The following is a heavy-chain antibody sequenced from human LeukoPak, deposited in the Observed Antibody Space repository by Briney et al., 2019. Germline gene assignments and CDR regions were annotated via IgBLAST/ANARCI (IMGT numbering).Heavy chain of an antibody. Sequence: GGSLRLSCAASGFTFDDYAMHWVRQAPGKGLEWVSGISWNSGSIGYADSVKGRFTISRDNAKNSLYLQMNSLRAEDTALYYCAKDRAGIAVAGPMEGWGQGTLVTVSS. J-gene: IGHJ4*02. CDR2: ISWNSGSI. D-gene: IGHD6-19*01. CDR1: GFTFDDYA. V-gene: IGHV3-9*01. CDR3: AKDRAGIAVAGPMEG.